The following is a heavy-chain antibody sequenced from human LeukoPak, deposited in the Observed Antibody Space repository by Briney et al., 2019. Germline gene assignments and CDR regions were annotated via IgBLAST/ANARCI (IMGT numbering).Heavy chain of an antibody. Sequence: SETLSLTCSVSGGSIYSHYWSWIRQPAGKGLEWVGRIYSSGSTNYNPSLKSRVTMSVDTSKNQFSLELTSVTAADTAVYYCARGPQFTTSSGWFDPRGQGTLVTVSS. CDR3: ARGPQFTTSSGWFDP. J-gene: IGHJ5*02. V-gene: IGHV4-4*07. CDR1: GGSIYSHY. CDR2: IYSSGST. D-gene: IGHD2-2*01.